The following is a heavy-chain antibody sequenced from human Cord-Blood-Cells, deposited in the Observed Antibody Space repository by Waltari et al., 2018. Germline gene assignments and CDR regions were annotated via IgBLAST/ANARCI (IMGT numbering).Heavy chain of an antibody. CDR1: GGSFSGYY. Sequence: QVQLQQWGAGLLKPSETLSLTCAVYGGSFSGYYWSWIRQPPGKGLEWIGEINHSGSTNYNPSLKSRVTISVDTSKNQFSLKLSSVTAADTAVYYCASRPLGIKWYGMDVWGPRDHGHRLL. J-gene: IGHJ6*01. D-gene: IGHD7-27*01. CDR3: ASRPLGIKWYGMDV. V-gene: IGHV4-34*01. CDR2: INHSGST.